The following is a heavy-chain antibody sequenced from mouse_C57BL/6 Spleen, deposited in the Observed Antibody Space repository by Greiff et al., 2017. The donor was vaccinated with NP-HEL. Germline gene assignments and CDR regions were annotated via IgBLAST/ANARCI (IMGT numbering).Heavy chain of an antibody. V-gene: IGHV5-16*01. J-gene: IGHJ2*01. CDR1: GFTFSDYY. D-gene: IGHD1-1*01. Sequence: DVKLVESEGGLVQPGSSMKLSCTATGFTFSDYYMAWVRQVPEKGLEWVANINYDGSSTYYLDSLKSRFIISRDNAKNILYLQMSSLKSEDTATYYCARRDYYGSYYFDYWGQGTTLTVSS. CDR2: INYDGSST. CDR3: ARRDYYGSYYFDY.